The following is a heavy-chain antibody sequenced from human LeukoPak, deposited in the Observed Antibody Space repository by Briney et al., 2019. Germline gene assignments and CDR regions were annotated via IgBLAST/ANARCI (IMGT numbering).Heavy chain of an antibody. CDR2: ISSSGNSM. J-gene: IGHJ4*02. V-gene: IGHV3-11*01. D-gene: IGHD1-20*01. CDR3: ARGNWYSFDY. CDR1: GFTFSDYY. Sequence: GGSLRLSCAASGFTFSDYYMNRMRQAPGQGLEWVSYISSSGNSMHHADSVKGRFTISRDNAKNSLYLQMNSLRAEDTAVYYCARGNWYSFDYRGQGALVTVSS.